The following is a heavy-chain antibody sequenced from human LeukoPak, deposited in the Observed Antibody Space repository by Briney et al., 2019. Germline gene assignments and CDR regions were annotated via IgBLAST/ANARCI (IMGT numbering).Heavy chain of an antibody. J-gene: IGHJ6*02. V-gene: IGHV4-4*07. CDR2: IYTSGST. D-gene: IGHD3-3*01. Sequence: SETLSLTCTVSGVSISSYDWSWVRQPAGKGLEWVGRIYTSGSTNYNPSLKSRVTMSVDTSKNQFSLKLSSVTAAATAVYYCARGGRYDFWSGSDYYYYGMDVWGQGTTVTVSS. CDR1: GVSISSYD. CDR3: ARGGRYDFWSGSDYYYYGMDV.